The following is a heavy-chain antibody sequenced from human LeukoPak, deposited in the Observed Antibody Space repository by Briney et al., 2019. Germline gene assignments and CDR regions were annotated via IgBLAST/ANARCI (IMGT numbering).Heavy chain of an antibody. V-gene: IGHV1-2*02. CDR2: INPDSGVT. Sequence: GASVKVSCKASGFTFTVYYIHWVRQAPGQGLEWMGWINPDSGVTNYAQQFQGRVTMTRDTSISTVYMELSRLGSDDTAVFYCARGLRVTMIQDWGQGTLVSVSS. CDR1: GFTFTVYY. CDR3: ARGLRVTMIQD. J-gene: IGHJ4*02. D-gene: IGHD3-22*01.